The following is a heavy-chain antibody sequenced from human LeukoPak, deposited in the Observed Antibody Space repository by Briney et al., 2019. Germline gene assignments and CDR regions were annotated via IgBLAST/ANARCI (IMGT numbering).Heavy chain of an antibody. D-gene: IGHD2-2*01. CDR2: IWYDGSNK. CDR3: ARDQGCSSTSCHSLFFHY. Sequence: GRSLRLSCAASGFTFGSYGMHWVRQAPGKGLEWVAIIWYDGSNKYYADSVKGRFTISRDNSKNTLYLQMNSLRAEDTAVYYCARDQGCSSTSCHSLFFHYWGQGILVTVSS. J-gene: IGHJ4*02. V-gene: IGHV3-33*01. CDR1: GFTFGSYG.